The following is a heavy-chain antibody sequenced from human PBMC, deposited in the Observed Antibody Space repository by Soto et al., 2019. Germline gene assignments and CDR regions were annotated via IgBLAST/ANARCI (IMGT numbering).Heavy chain of an antibody. CDR1: GFTFDDYA. CDR3: AKDKDIVATVLDY. D-gene: IGHD5-12*01. Sequence: EVQLVESGGGLVQPGRSLRLSCAASGFTFDDYAMHWVRQAPGKGLEWVSGISWNSGSVGYVDSVKGRFTISRDNAKNSLYLQMNSLRAEDTALYYCAKDKDIVATVLDYWGQGTLVTVSS. CDR2: ISWNSGSV. V-gene: IGHV3-9*01. J-gene: IGHJ4*02.